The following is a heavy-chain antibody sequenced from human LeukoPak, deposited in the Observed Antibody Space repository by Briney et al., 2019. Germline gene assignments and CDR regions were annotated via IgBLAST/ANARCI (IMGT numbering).Heavy chain of an antibody. CDR1: GYSISNGYY. V-gene: IGHV4-38-2*02. CDR2: VYHGGNT. Sequence: PSETLSLTCTVSGYSISNGYYWGWIRQPPGKGLEFIGSVYHGGNTYYKASLKSRVTISLDTSKNQFSLRLSSVTAADTAVYYRARSYSGSFLYWGQGSLVTVSS. J-gene: IGHJ1*01. D-gene: IGHD1-26*01. CDR3: ARSYSGSFLY.